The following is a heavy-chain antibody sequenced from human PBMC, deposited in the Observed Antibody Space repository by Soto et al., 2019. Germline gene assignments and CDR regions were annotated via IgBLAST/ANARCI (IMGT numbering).Heavy chain of an antibody. CDR3: ARACEGRSIWFARYYSNGMYV. CDR2: IYYSGST. CDR1: VGSVSNGSFY. V-gene: IGHV4-61*01. Sequence: PSETLSLTCTVSVGSVSNGSFYWRWIRQPPGKGLEWIGYIYYSGSTKYNPSLKSRLTISVDTSKNQFSLKLSSVSAADTAVYYCARACEGRSIWFARYYSNGMYVWGQRTTVTVSS. D-gene: IGHD3-10*01. J-gene: IGHJ6*02.